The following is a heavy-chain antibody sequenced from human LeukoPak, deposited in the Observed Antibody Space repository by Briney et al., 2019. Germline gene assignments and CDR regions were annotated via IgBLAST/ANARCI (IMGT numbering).Heavy chain of an antibody. CDR2: INDSGSV. Sequence: SETLSLTCAVYGGSFSGYYWSWIRQPPGKGLEWIGEINDSGSVNCNPSLKNRVTLSVDTSKNQFSLRLSSVAAADTAVYYCARRLVDSGASQVSDDWGQGTLVTVSS. J-gene: IGHJ4*02. V-gene: IGHV4-34*01. D-gene: IGHD2-15*01. CDR1: GGSFSGYY. CDR3: ARRLVDSGASQVSDD.